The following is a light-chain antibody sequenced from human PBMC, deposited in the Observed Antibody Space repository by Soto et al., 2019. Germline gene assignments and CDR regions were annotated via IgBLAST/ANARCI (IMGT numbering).Light chain of an antibody. CDR2: DDR. V-gene: IGLV3-21*02. Sequence: SYELTQPPSVSVAPGQTVRITCGGASIGSKSVYWYQQRPGQAPVLVVYDDRHRPSGIPERFSGSNSGSTATLTINRVEAGDEADYYCHVWHTSPDHVVLGGGTKLTVL. CDR1: SIGSKS. J-gene: IGLJ2*01. CDR3: HVWHTSPDHVV.